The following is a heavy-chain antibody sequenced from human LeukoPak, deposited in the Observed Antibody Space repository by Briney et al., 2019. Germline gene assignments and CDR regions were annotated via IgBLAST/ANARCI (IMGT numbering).Heavy chain of an antibody. CDR2: IYYSGST. CDR1: GGSISSYY. CDR3: ASYIAAAGTNY. Sequence: SETLSLTWTVPGGSISSYYWSWIRQPPGKGLEWIGYIYYSGSTNYNPSLKSRVTISVDTSKNQFSLKLSSVTAADTAVYYCASYIAAAGTNYWGQGTLVTVSS. J-gene: IGHJ4*02. D-gene: IGHD6-13*01. V-gene: IGHV4-59*01.